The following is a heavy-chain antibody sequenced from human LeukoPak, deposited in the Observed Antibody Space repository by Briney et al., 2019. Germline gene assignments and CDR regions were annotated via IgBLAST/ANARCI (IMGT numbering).Heavy chain of an antibody. D-gene: IGHD4-11*01. CDR3: ARHLYSNCLNWFDP. Sequence: PSETLSLTCTVSGGSISSSSYYWGWIRQPPGKGLEWIGGIYYSGSTYYNPSLKSRVTISVDTSKNQFSLKLSSVTAADTAVYYCARHLYSNCLNWFDPWGQGTLVTVSS. J-gene: IGHJ5*02. V-gene: IGHV4-39*01. CDR1: GGSISSSSYY. CDR2: IYYSGST.